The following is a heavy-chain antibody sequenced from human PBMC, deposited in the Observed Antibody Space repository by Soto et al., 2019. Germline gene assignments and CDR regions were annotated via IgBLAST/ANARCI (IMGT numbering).Heavy chain of an antibody. Sequence: VKVSCHASGYTPTSYGIRWVRQAPGHGLESTGWISASNGNANYPQKIQGRVTMTTDTSTSRGGMELRSLRSDNTAVYYCAGYYCSGSYDYWGQGTVVGVSS. D-gene: IGHD3-10*01. CDR3: AGYYCSGSYDY. CDR2: ISASNGNA. J-gene: IGHJ4*02. CDR1: GYTPTSYG. V-gene: IGHV1-18*04.